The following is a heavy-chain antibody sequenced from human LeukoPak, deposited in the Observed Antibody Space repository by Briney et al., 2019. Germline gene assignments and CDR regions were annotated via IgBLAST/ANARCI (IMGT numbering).Heavy chain of an antibody. CDR2: INWNGGST. J-gene: IGHJ3*02. CDR3: ASFPPYMVRTDAFDI. D-gene: IGHD3-10*01. Sequence: PGGSLRPSCAASGFTFDDYGMSWVRQAPGKGLEWVSGINWNGGSTGYADSVKGRFTISRDNAKNSLYLQMNSLRAEDTAVYYCASFPPYMVRTDAFDIWGQGTMVTVSS. CDR1: GFTFDDYG. V-gene: IGHV3-20*04.